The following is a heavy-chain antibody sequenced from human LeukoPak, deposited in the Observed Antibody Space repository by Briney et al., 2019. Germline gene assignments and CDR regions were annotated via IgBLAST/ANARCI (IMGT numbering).Heavy chain of an antibody. CDR3: ARGEEMATRMGIDY. CDR1: GFTFSNYW. Sequence: PGGSLRLSCAASGFTFSNYWMAWVRQAPGKGPEWVANINLDGSQKYYVDSVKGRFTISRNSAKNSLYLQMNSLRAEDTAMYYCARGEEMATRMGIDYWGQGTLVTVSS. CDR2: INLDGSQK. D-gene: IGHD5-24*01. V-gene: IGHV3-7*01. J-gene: IGHJ4*02.